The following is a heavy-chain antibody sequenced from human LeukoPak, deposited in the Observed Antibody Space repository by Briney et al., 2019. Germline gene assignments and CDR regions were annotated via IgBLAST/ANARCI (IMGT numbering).Heavy chain of an antibody. J-gene: IGHJ4*02. V-gene: IGHV4-61*01. CDR2: NDYRGST. Sequence: SETLSLTCAVSVTSGNYYWSWIRQPPGKGLEWIGYNDYRGSTNYNPSLKSRVTISIDTSKNQFSLKLSSLTAADTAVYYCPRASGGRGNYVLDYWGQGTLVTVSS. D-gene: IGHD2/OR15-2a*01. CDR3: PRASGGRGNYVLDY. CDR1: VTSGNYY.